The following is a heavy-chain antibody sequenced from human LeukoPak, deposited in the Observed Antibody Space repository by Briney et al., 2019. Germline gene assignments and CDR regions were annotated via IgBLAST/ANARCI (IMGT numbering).Heavy chain of an antibody. CDR2: IYSGGIT. Sequence: GGSLRLSCTASEFTVSTNYMSWVRQAPGKGLEWVSLIYSGGITQYADSVKGRFTISRDNSKNTLYLQMTSLRAEDTAVYHCARDGYYDSSGYRKHDGFDIWGQGTSVTVSS. CDR3: ARDGYYDSSGYRKHDGFDI. V-gene: IGHV3-66*01. D-gene: IGHD3-22*01. CDR1: EFTVSTNY. J-gene: IGHJ3*02.